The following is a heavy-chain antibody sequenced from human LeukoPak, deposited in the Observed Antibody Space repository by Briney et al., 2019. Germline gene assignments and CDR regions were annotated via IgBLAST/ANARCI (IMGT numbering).Heavy chain of an antibody. D-gene: IGHD2-2*01. CDR2: INHSGST. Sequence: PSETLSLTDAVYGGSFSGYYWSWIRRPAGKGLEWIGEINHSGSTNYNPSLKSRVTISVDTSKNQFSLKLSSVTAADTAVYYCARGIGLLVPAARGYYYYIDVWAKGTTVTVSS. CDR1: GGSFSGYY. CDR3: ARGIGLLVPAARGYYYYIDV. J-gene: IGHJ6*03. V-gene: IGHV4-34*01.